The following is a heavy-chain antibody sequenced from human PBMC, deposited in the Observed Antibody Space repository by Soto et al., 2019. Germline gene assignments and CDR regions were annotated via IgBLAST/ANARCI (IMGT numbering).Heavy chain of an antibody. D-gene: IGHD2-2*01. CDR1: GYTFASYG. J-gene: IGHJ6*02. Sequence: QVQLVQSGAEVKKPGASLKVSCKASGYTFASYGISWVRQAPGQGLEWMGWISAYNGNTNYAQKVQGRVTLTTDTSTSTAYMELMSLRSDDTAIYYGARDCSTTSCYRYGMDVWGQGTTVTVSS. CDR2: ISAYNGNT. CDR3: ARDCSTTSCYRYGMDV. V-gene: IGHV1-18*01.